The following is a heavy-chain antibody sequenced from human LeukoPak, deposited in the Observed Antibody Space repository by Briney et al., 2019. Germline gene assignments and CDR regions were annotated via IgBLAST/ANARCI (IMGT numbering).Heavy chain of an antibody. Sequence: GGSLRLSCAASGFTFSTYAMSWVRQAPGKGLDWVSTISGGGGSTYFADSVEGRFTISRENSKNTVYLQMNSLRAEDTAVYYCAKDKGTAVAGANYYYGMDVWGQGTTVTVSS. J-gene: IGHJ6*02. CDR3: AKDKGTAVAGANYYYGMDV. V-gene: IGHV3-23*01. CDR1: GFTFSTYA. D-gene: IGHD6-19*01. CDR2: ISGGGGST.